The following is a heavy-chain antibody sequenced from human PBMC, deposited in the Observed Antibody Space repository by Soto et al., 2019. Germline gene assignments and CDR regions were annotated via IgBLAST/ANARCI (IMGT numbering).Heavy chain of an antibody. CDR1: GGTFSSYA. V-gene: IGHV1-69*06. J-gene: IGHJ6*02. CDR2: IIPIFGTA. D-gene: IGHD4-17*01. CDR3: AGVQSARYGDYVSYYYWGMDV. Sequence: GASVKVSVKASGGTFSSYAISWVRQAPGQGLEWMGGIIPIFGTANYAQRFQGRVRITADKATRTAYMELSSLRSEDTAVYYCAGVQSARYGDYVSYYYWGMDVWGEGTTVTV.